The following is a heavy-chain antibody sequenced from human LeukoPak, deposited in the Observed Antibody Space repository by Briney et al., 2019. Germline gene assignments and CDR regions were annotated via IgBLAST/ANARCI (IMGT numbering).Heavy chain of an antibody. CDR2: MNPNSGNT. D-gene: IGHD4-17*01. V-gene: IGHV1-8*01. J-gene: IGHJ4*02. CDR1: GYTFTSYD. Sequence: ASVKVSCKASGYTFTSYDINWVRQATGQGLEWMGWMNPNSGNTGYAQKFQGRVTMTRDTSIGTAYMELSRLRSDDTAVYYCARAPSDSTVTAFWGQGTLVTVSS. CDR3: ARAPSDSTVTAF.